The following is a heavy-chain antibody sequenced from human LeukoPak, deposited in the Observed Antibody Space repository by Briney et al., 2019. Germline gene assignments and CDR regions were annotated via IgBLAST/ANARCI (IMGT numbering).Heavy chain of an antibody. V-gene: IGHV3-23*01. CDR2: IGGRGEDI. D-gene: IGHD6-19*01. J-gene: IGHJ4*02. CDR1: GFTFSSFA. CDR3: AKYARTIAVAGFDS. Sequence: PGGSLRLSCAASGFTFSSFAMSWVRQAPGKGLEWVSVIGGRGEDIHYAESVEGRSTISRDNSKNTLYLQMNSLRADDTALYYCAKYARTIAVAGFDSWGQGTLVTVSS.